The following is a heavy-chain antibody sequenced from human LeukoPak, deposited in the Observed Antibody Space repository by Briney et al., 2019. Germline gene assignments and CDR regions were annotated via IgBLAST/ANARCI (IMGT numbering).Heavy chain of an antibody. V-gene: IGHV3-30*18. D-gene: IGHD1-26*01. CDR1: GFTFSSYG. J-gene: IGHJ4*02. Sequence: GGSLRLSCAASGFTFSSYGMHWVRQAPGKGLEWVAVISYDGSNKYYADSVKGRFTISRDNSKNTLYLQMNSLRAEDTAVYHCAKVGATDYWGQGTLVTVSS. CDR3: AKVGATDY. CDR2: ISYDGSNK.